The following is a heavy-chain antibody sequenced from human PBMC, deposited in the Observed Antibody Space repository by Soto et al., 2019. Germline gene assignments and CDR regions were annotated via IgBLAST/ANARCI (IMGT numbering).Heavy chain of an antibody. CDR1: GFTFDDYA. D-gene: IGHD6-13*01. Sequence: EVQLVESGGGLVQPGRSLRLSCAGSGFTFDDYAMHWVREAPGKGLEWVSGISWNSGSIGYADAVKGRFTISRDNAKNSLYLQMNSLRAEYTALYYCAEASWGYRSSWGDYWGQGTLVTVSS. V-gene: IGHV3-9*01. J-gene: IGHJ4*02. CDR3: AEASWGYRSSWGDY. CDR2: ISWNSGSI.